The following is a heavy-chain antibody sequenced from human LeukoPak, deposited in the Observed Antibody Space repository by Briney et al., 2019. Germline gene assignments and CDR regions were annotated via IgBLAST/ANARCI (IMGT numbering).Heavy chain of an antibody. CDR1: GGSISSYY. CDR2: IYHSGST. D-gene: IGHD5-12*01. J-gene: IGHJ4*02. Sequence: SETLSLTCTVSGGSISSYYWSWIRQPPGKGLEWIGYIYHSGSTNYNPSLKSRVTISVDTSKNQFSLKLSSVTAADTAVYYCARDGYSGNDGLWGQGTLVTVSS. CDR3: ARDGYSGNDGL. V-gene: IGHV4-59*01.